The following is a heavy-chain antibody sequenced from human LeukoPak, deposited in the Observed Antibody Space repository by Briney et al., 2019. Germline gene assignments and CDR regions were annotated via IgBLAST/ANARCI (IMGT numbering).Heavy chain of an antibody. V-gene: IGHV3-21*06. J-gene: IGHJ4*02. D-gene: IGHD3-10*01. CDR2: NSSTSRYI. CDR3: ARCYASGSYGIDY. CDR1: GFTFGSYS. Sequence: GGSLRLSCAASGFTFGSYSMNWVRQVPGKGLQWVSSNSSTSRYIYYADSVKGRFTVSRDNAQNSLSLQMNSLGAEDTAVYYCARCYASGSYGIDYWGQGTLVTVSS.